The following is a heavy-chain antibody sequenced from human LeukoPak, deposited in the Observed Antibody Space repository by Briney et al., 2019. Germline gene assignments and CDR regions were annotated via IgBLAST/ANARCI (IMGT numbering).Heavy chain of an antibody. J-gene: IGHJ6*02. CDR3: ASPIAAARNYYYYYGMDV. D-gene: IGHD6-13*01. Sequence: GGSLRRSCAASGFTFSSYAMSWVRQAPGKGLEWVSAISGSGGSTYYADSVKGRFTISRDNSKNTLYLQMNSLRAEDTAVYYCASPIAAARNYYYYYGMDVWGQGTTVTVSS. CDR1: GFTFSSYA. CDR2: ISGSGGST. V-gene: IGHV3-23*01.